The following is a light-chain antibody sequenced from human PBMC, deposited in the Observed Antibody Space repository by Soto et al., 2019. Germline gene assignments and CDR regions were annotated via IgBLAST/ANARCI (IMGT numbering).Light chain of an antibody. V-gene: IGKV1-39*01. CDR1: QSISSY. Sequence: DIQMTQSPSSLSASVGDRVTITCRASQSISSYLNWYQQKPGKAPKLLIYAASSLQSGVPSRFSGSGYGTDFTLTITSLQSEDFAIYYCQQSYSSPRTFGQGTKVEIK. CDR2: AAS. CDR3: QQSYSSPRT. J-gene: IGKJ1*01.